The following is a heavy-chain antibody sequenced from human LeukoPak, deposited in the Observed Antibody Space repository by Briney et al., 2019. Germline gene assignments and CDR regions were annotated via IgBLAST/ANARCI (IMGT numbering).Heavy chain of an antibody. CDR1: GGSFSGYY. V-gene: IGHV4-34*01. J-gene: IGHJ4*02. D-gene: IGHD2-21*02. CDR3: AAVTYCGGDCYSAPDY. CDR2: INHSGST. Sequence: SETLSLTCAVYGGSFSGYYWSWIRQPPGKGLEWIGEINHSGSTNYNPSLKSRVTISVDTSKNQFSLKLSSVTAEDTAVYYCAAVTYCGGDCYSAPDYWGQGTLVTVSS.